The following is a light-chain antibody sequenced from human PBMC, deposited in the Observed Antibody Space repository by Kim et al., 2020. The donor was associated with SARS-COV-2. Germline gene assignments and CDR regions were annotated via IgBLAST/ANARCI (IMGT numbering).Light chain of an antibody. CDR3: QQTYSAPFT. J-gene: IGKJ3*01. CDR2: AAS. Sequence: DIQMTQSPSSLAASVGDRVTITCRASQSITSYLNWYQQKPGIAPKFLIYAASSLQSGVPSRFSGSGSGTDFTLTISSLQPEDFATYFCQQTYSAPFTFGPGTKVDIK. CDR1: QSITSY. V-gene: IGKV1-39*01.